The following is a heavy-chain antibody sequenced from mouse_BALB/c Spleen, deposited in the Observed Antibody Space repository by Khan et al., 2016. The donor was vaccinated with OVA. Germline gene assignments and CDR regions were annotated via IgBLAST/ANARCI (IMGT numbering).Heavy chain of an antibody. CDR1: GFNIKDYY. J-gene: IGHJ3*01. CDR3: NDFPYYYGRGWFAS. D-gene: IGHD1-1*01. V-gene: IGHV14-4*02. CDR2: IDPENGDT. Sequence: VQLQQSGAELVRSGASVKLSCTASGFNIKDYYMHWVKQRPEQGLEWIGWIDPENGDTEYAPKFQGKTTMTADTSSNTAYLQLSSLTSEYTAVYYCNDFPYYYGRGWFASWGQGTLVTVSA.